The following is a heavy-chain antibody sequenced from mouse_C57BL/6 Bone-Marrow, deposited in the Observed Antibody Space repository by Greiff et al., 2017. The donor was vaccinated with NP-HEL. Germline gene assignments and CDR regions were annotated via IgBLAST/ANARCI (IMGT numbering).Heavy chain of an antibody. J-gene: IGHJ3*01. V-gene: IGHV1-76*01. Sequence: QVQLQQSGAELVRPGASVKLSCKASGYTFTDYYINWVKQRPGQGLEWIARIYPGSGNTYYNEKFKGKATLTAEKSSSTAYMQLSSLTSEDSAVYFCATIYDGYYGWFAYWGQGTLVTVSA. CDR2: IYPGSGNT. D-gene: IGHD2-3*01. CDR3: ATIYDGYYGWFAY. CDR1: GYTFTDYY.